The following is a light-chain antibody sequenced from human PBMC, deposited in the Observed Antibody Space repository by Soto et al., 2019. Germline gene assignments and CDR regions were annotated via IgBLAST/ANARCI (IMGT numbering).Light chain of an antibody. J-gene: IGLJ2*01. CDR3: AAWDDSLNAVT. Sequence: QSVLTQPPSASGTPGQRVTISCSGSTSNIGGNTVNWYQQLPGTAPKLLIYSNNQRPSGVPDRFSGSKSCTSASLAISRLXXXXXXXXYCAAWDDSLNAVTFGGGTKLTV. CDR1: TSNIGGNT. V-gene: IGLV1-44*01. CDR2: SNN.